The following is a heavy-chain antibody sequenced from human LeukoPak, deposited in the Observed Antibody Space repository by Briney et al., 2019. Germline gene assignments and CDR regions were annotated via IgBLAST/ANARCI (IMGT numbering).Heavy chain of an antibody. CDR2: IYYSGST. J-gene: IGHJ5*02. CDR3: ARVSPSRLRFRLRPNWFDP. V-gene: IGHV4-39*07. Sequence: SETLSLTCTVSGGSISSSSYYWGWIRQPPGKGLEWIGSIYYSGSTYYNPSLKSRVTISVDTSKNQFSLKLSSVTAADTAVYYCARVSPSRLRFRLRPNWFDPWGQGTLVTVSS. D-gene: IGHD3-3*01. CDR1: GGSISSSSYY.